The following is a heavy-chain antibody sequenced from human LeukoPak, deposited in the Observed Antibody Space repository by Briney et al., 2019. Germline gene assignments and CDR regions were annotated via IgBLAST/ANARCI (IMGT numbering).Heavy chain of an antibody. V-gene: IGHV3-66*01. D-gene: IGHD3-10*01. J-gene: IGHJ6*03. CDR2: IYSGGNS. CDR1: GFTVSNNY. CDR3: ARGLGAYYYASGSYYNVGYMDV. Sequence: GGSLRLSCAASGFTVSNNYMSWVRQAPGKGLEWVSVIYSGGNSYYADAVKGRFTISRDNSKNTLYLQMNSLRTEDTAIYYCARGLGAYYYASGSYYNVGYMDVWGQGTTVTISS.